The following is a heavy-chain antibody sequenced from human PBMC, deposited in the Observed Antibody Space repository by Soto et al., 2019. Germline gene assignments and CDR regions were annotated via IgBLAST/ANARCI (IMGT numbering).Heavy chain of an antibody. V-gene: IGHV2-5*02. CDR2: IYWDDDK. Sequence: QITLKESGPTLVKPTQTLTLTCTFSGFSLSTSGVGVGWIRQPPGKALEGLALIYWDDDKRYSPSLKSRLTMTKATSRNRVVLTMSKLEPGETAIYYGAGMVNSGILSGYEPLCDWWGQGTRVNVSS. D-gene: IGHD3-9*01. J-gene: IGHJ4*02. CDR1: GFSLSTSGVG. CDR3: AGMVNSGILSGYEPLCDW.